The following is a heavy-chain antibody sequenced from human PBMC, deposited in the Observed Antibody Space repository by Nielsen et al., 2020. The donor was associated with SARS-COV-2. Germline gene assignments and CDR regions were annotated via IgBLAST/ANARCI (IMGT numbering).Heavy chain of an antibody. Sequence: GGSLRLSCAASGFTFSSYGMHWVRQAPGKGLEWVAVISYDGSNKYYADSVKGRFTISRDNSKNTLYLQMNSLRAEDTAVYYCAKDIWGGSHWGQGTLVTVSS. V-gene: IGHV3-30*18. CDR1: GFTFSSYG. CDR3: AKDIWGGSH. D-gene: IGHD3-3*01. CDR2: ISYDGSNK. J-gene: IGHJ4*02.